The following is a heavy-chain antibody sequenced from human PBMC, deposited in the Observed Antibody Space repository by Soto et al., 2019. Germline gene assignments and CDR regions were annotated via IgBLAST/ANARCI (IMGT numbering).Heavy chain of an antibody. CDR2: IYFNGSA. CDR1: ADSVNTKSYY. Sequence: TETLYLTYTVSADSVNTKSYYCTWIRQSPGERPEWIGYIYFNGSAEYNPSLKSRVTISMETSTNQFSLKLNSVTTADSAVYYCAREGSDFSAWYRTDHFDIWGQGPMVT. CDR3: AREGSDFSAWYRTDHFDI. V-gene: IGHV4-61*01. D-gene: IGHD6-13*01. J-gene: IGHJ3*02.